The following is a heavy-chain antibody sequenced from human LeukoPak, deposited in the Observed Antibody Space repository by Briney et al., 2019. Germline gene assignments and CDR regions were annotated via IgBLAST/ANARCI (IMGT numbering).Heavy chain of an antibody. J-gene: IGHJ4*02. Sequence: SETLSLTCAVYGGSFSGYYWSWIRQPPGKGLEWIGEINHSGSTNYNPSLKSRVTISVDTSKNQFSLKLSSVTAADTAVYYCARDLGSDGGNSDWGQGTLVTVSS. D-gene: IGHD4-23*01. CDR2: INHSGST. CDR1: GGSFSGYY. V-gene: IGHV4-34*01. CDR3: ARDLGSDGGNSD.